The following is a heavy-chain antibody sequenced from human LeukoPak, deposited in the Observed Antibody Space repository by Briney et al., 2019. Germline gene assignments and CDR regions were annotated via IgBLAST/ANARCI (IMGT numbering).Heavy chain of an antibody. Sequence: GASVKVSYKASGYTFRDYGISWVRQAPGQGLEWMGWINPNSGGTNYAQKFQGRVTMTRDTSISTAYMELSRLRSDDTAVYYCARDYDFWSGYFDWLGYWGQGTLVTVSS. D-gene: IGHD3-3*01. CDR2: INPNSGGT. V-gene: IGHV1-2*02. J-gene: IGHJ4*02. CDR1: GYTFRDYG. CDR3: ARDYDFWSGYFDWLGY.